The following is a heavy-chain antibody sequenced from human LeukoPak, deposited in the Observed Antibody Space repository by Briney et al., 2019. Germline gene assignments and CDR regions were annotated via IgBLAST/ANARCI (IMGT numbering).Heavy chain of an antibody. J-gene: IGHJ4*02. CDR3: TTYLGAYAADYFDF. CDR1: GFTFSSYE. Sequence: GGSLRLSCAASGFTFSSYEMNWVRQAPGKGLEWVSYISSSGSTIYYADSVEGRFTISRDNAKNSLYLQMNSLRAEGTAVYYCTTYLGAYAADYFDFWGQGTLVTVSS. D-gene: IGHD5-12*01. CDR2: ISSSGSTI. V-gene: IGHV3-48*03.